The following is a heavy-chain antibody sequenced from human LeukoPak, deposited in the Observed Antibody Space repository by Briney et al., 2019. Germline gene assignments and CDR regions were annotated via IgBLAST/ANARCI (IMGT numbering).Heavy chain of an antibody. CDR2: ISSSSSYI. CDR1: GFTFSSYS. CDR3: ARGGSGWSGFYYYYYYIDV. Sequence: GGSLRLSCAASGFTFSSYSMNWVRQAPGKGLEWVSSISSSSSYIYYADSVKGRFTISRDNAKNSLYLQMNSLRAEDTAVYYCARGGSGWSGFYYYYYYIDVWGKGTTVTVSS. J-gene: IGHJ6*03. D-gene: IGHD6-19*01. V-gene: IGHV3-21*01.